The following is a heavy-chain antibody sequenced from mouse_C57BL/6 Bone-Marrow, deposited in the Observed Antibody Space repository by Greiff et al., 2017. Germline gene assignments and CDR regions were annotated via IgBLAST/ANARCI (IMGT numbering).Heavy chain of an antibody. Sequence: EVKLMESGGGLVKPGGSLKLSCAASGFTFSSYAMSWVRQTPEKRLEWVATISDGGSYTYYPDNVKGRFTISRDNAKNNLYLQMSHLKSEDTAMYYCASLYYFDYWGQGTTRTVSS. CDR1: GFTFSSYA. J-gene: IGHJ2*01. CDR2: ISDGGSYT. D-gene: IGHD6-5*01. CDR3: ASLYYFDY. V-gene: IGHV5-4*03.